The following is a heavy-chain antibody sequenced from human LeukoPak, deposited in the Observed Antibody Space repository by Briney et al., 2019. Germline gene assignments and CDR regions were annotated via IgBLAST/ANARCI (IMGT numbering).Heavy chain of an antibody. CDR3: ARLLVGCSAPYYYYYMDV. Sequence: SETLSLTCTVSGGSISSSSYYWGWIRQPPGKGLEWIGSIYYSGSTYHNPSLKSRVTISVDTSKNQFSLKLSSVTAADTAVYYCARLLVGCSAPYYYYYMDVWGKGTTVTISS. CDR1: GGSISSSSYY. CDR2: IYYSGST. J-gene: IGHJ6*03. D-gene: IGHD2-8*02. V-gene: IGHV4-39*07.